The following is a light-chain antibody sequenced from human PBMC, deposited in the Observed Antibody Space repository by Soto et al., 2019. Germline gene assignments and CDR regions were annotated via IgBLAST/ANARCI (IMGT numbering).Light chain of an antibody. CDR3: SSWAMRSTPSF. J-gene: IGLJ1*01. Sequence: QSVLTQPASVSGSPGQSITISCTGTNSDVGGHDYVSWYRQHPGKAPQLIIFNVRNRPSGVSDRFSGSKSGNTASLTISGLQVEDEADYYCSSWAMRSTPSFFGTG. CDR1: NSDVGGHDY. V-gene: IGLV2-14*03. CDR2: NVR.